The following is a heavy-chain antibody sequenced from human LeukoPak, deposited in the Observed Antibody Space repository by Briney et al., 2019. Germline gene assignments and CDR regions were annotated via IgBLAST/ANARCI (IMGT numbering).Heavy chain of an antibody. Sequence: ASVKVSCKVSGDTLTELSMHWVRQAPGKGLEWMGGFDPEDGETIYAQKFQGRVTMTEDTSTDTAYMELSSLRSEDTAVYYCATALTGDSSFDPWGQGTLVTVSS. CDR2: FDPEDGET. CDR3: ATALTGDSSFDP. CDR1: GDTLTELS. D-gene: IGHD6-13*01. V-gene: IGHV1-24*01. J-gene: IGHJ5*02.